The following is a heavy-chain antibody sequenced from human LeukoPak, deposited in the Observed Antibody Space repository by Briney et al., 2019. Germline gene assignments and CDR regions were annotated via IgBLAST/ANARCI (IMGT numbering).Heavy chain of an antibody. D-gene: IGHD3-9*01. V-gene: IGHV1-69*13. J-gene: IGHJ6*02. CDR2: IIPIFGTA. Sequence: SVKVSCKASGGTFSSHAISWVRQAPGQGLEWMGGIIPIFGTANYAQKFQGRVTITADESTSTAYMELSSLRSEDMAVYYCARDGRNYDILTGYYYYYYYGMDVWGQGTTVTVSS. CDR1: GGTFSSHA. CDR3: ARDGRNYDILTGYYYYYYYGMDV.